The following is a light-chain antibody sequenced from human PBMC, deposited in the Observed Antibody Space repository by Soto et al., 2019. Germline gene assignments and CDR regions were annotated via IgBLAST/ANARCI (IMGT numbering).Light chain of an antibody. CDR1: ISDIGAYDY. V-gene: IGLV2-14*01. CDR3: FSFTTANPHI. CDR2: EVT. Sequence: QSALTQPSSLSGSPGQSITISCTGTISDIGAYDYVSWFQQHPDKAPKLMISEVTNRPSGVSDRFSGSKSGNAASLTISGLQAEDEAYYFCFSFTTANPHIFGTGTKVNVL. J-gene: IGLJ1*01.